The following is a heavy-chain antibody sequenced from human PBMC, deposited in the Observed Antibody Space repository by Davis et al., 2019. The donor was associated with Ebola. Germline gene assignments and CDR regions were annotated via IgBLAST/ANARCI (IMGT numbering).Heavy chain of an antibody. Sequence: MPSETLSLTCTVSGGSVTSGGYSWSWIRQPPGKGLEWIGYIYYTGSTSYNPSLRSRLTILVDMSKNQFSLKLNSVTAADTAMYYCARGDDYDSSGFDYWGQGILVTVSS. J-gene: IGHJ4*02. CDR2: IYYTGST. CDR3: ARGDDYDSSGFDY. CDR1: GGSVTSGGYS. V-gene: IGHV4-61*08. D-gene: IGHD3-22*01.